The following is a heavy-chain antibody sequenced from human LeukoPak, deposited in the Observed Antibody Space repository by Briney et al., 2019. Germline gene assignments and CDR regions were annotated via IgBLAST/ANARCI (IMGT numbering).Heavy chain of an antibody. Sequence: PGGSLRLSCAASGFTFSSYAMSWVRQAPGKGLEWVSAISGSGGSTYYADPVKGRFTISTDNSKNTLYLQMHSLRAEDTAVYYCAKDRFAWELYYFDYWGQGTLVTVSS. CDR2: ISGSGGST. J-gene: IGHJ4*02. V-gene: IGHV3-23*01. D-gene: IGHD1-26*01. CDR1: GFTFSSYA. CDR3: AKDRFAWELYYFDY.